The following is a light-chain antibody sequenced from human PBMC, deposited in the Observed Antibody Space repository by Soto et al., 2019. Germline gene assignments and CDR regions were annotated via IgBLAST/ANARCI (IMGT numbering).Light chain of an antibody. CDR1: QSLVHSDGHTY. CDR2: EIS. CDR3: LQATQFPHT. Sequence: DIVMTQTPLSSPVTLGQPASISCRSSQSLVHSDGHTYLSWLQQRPGQPPRLLIYEISNRFSGVPDRFTGSGAGTDFTLKISRVGAEDVGVYYCLQATQFPHTFGLGTKLEIK. V-gene: IGKV2-24*01. J-gene: IGKJ2*01.